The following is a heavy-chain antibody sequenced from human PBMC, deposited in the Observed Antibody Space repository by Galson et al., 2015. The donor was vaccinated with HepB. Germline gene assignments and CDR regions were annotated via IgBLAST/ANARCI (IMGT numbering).Heavy chain of an antibody. CDR2: ISYDGSNK. D-gene: IGHD4-17*01. J-gene: IGHJ4*02. V-gene: IGHV3-30*18. Sequence: SLRLSCAASGFTFSSYGMHWVRQAPGKGLEWVAVISYDGSNKYYVDSVKGRFTISRDNSKNTLFLQMNSLRAEDTAVYYCAKVRDYGDYVGLFDYWGQGTLVTVSS. CDR3: AKVRDYGDYVGLFDY. CDR1: GFTFSSYG.